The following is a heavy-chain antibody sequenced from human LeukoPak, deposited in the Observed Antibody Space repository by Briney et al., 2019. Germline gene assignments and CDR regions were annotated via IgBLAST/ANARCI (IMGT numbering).Heavy chain of an antibody. J-gene: IGHJ5*02. CDR3: AKVSSSSLNWFDP. CDR1: GFTFSSYG. D-gene: IGHD6-6*01. V-gene: IGHV3-33*06. Sequence: PGGSLRLSCAASGFTFSSYGMHWVRQAPGKGLERVAVIWYDGSNKYYADSVKGRFTISRDNSKNTLYLQMNSLRAEDTAVYYCAKVSSSSLNWFDPWGQGTLVTVSS. CDR2: IWYDGSNK.